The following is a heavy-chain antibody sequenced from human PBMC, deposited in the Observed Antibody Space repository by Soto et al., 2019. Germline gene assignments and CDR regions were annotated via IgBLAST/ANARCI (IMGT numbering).Heavy chain of an antibody. CDR2: ISAYNGNT. CDR1: GYTFTNYG. Sequence: QVQLVQSGAEVKKPGASVKVSCKASGYTFTNYGISWVRQAPGQGLEWMGWISAYNGNTKYAQKFQGRVTMTTHTSTSTGYVEVRRVRSADTAAYYCTRGVGQGSTDNRNIGYDPWGEGAPVTGS. CDR3: TRGVGQGSTDNRNIGYDP. J-gene: IGHJ5*02. V-gene: IGHV1-18*01. D-gene: IGHD3-10*01.